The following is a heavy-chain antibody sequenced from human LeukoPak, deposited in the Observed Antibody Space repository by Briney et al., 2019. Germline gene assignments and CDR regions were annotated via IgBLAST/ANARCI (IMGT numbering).Heavy chain of an antibody. Sequence: GSSGKVSCKASGGTFTSYAISWVRQARGQGLEWRGRSIPILGTANYAQKFKGRVTITTDESTSTAYMELSSLRSEDTAVYYCARDYRDYGDYRSWGQGTLVTVSS. CDR3: ARDYRDYGDYRS. D-gene: IGHD4-17*01. CDR2: SIPILGTA. CDR1: GGTFTSYA. V-gene: IGHV1-69*05. J-gene: IGHJ5*02.